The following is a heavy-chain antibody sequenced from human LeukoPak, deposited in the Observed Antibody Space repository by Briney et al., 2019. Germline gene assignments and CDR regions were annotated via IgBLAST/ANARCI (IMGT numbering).Heavy chain of an antibody. V-gene: IGHV3-30*18. D-gene: IGHD2-2*01. J-gene: IGHJ4*02. CDR2: ISYDGSQK. Sequence: GGSLRLSCAASGFTFSSSGMHWVRQAPGKGLEWVAIISYDGSQKYFADSVKGRFTISRDNSRNTLYLQMNSLRAEDTAVYYCAKVSPLGYCSSTSCYFTNYFDYWGQGTLVTVSS. CDR1: GFTFSSSG. CDR3: AKVSPLGYCSSTSCYFTNYFDY.